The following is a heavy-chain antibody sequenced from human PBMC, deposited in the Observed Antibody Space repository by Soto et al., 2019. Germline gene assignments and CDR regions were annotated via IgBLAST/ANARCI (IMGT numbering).Heavy chain of an antibody. CDR3: ARQLGITMVRGVLSWFDL. D-gene: IGHD3-10*01. CDR2: IYPGDSDT. J-gene: IGHJ5*02. Sequence: PGESLKISCMGSGYKVSTWHNFTSYWIAWVRQMPGEGLEWMGIIYPGDSDTRYSPSFQGQVTISADKSISTAYLQWSSLKASDTAMYYCARQLGITMVRGVLSWFDLWGQGTLVTVSS. V-gene: IGHV5-51*01. CDR1: GYKVSTWHNFTSYW.